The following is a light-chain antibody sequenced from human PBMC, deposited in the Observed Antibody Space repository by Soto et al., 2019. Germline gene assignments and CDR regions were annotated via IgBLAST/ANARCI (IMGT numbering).Light chain of an antibody. Sequence: DIQMTQSPSSLSASLGDRVTITCRASQSISSYLNWYQQKPGKAPKLLIYAASSLQSGVPSRFSGSGSGTEFTLTISSLQPEDFATYYCQQLNNYPLTFGGGTKVDIK. J-gene: IGKJ4*01. CDR2: AAS. V-gene: IGKV1-9*01. CDR3: QQLNNYPLT. CDR1: QSISSY.